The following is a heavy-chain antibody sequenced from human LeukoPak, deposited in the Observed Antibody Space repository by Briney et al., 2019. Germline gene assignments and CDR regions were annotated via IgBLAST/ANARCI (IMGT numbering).Heavy chain of an antibody. D-gene: IGHD6-19*01. Sequence: GASVKVSCKASGGTFSSYAISWVRQAPGQGLEWMGWISTYNGNTNYAQKLQGRVTMTTDTSTSTAYMELRSLRSDDTAVYYCARDYSSGWPNFDYWGLGALVTVSS. CDR3: ARDYSSGWPNFDY. CDR1: GGTFSSYA. CDR2: ISTYNGNT. V-gene: IGHV1-18*01. J-gene: IGHJ4*02.